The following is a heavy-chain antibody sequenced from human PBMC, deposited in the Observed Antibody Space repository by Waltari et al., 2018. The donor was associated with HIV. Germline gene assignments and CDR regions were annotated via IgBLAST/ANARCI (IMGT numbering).Heavy chain of an antibody. V-gene: IGHV2-5*01. CDR1: GFSLSTSGVG. Sequence: QITLKESGPTLVKPTQTLTLTCTFSGFSLSTSGVGVGWIRQPPGKALEWLALIYWSDDKRYRRSLKRRRTITEDTTKNQVVLTITDAEPVDTATYYGAQEAGDYGALFGSWGQGTRVTVSS. D-gene: IGHD4-17*01. CDR3: AQEAGDYGALFGS. CDR2: IYWSDDK. J-gene: IGHJ4*02.